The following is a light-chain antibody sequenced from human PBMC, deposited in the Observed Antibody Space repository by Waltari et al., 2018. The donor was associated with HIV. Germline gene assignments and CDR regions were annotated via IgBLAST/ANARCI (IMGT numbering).Light chain of an antibody. CDR2: GAS. V-gene: IGKV1-39*01. Sequence: DILMTQSPSPLSASVGDTVVISCRASQSITYFLNWYQLKPGKAPALLISGASSLQSGVPSRFVGSGSGTDFTLTIKNLQPGDFATYFCQQSDSFPYTFGPGTKLDI. J-gene: IGKJ2*01. CDR1: QSITYF. CDR3: QQSDSFPYT.